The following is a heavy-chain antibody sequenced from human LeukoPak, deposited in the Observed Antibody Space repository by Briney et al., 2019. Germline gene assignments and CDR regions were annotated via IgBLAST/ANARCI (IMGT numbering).Heavy chain of an antibody. CDR1: GGSISSGSYY. D-gene: IGHD2-2*02. CDR3: AREVVVPAAIRINWFDP. V-gene: IGHV4-61*02. CDR2: IYTSGST. Sequence: SETLSLTCTVSGGSISSGSYYWSWIRQPAGKGLEWIGRIYTSGSTNYNPSLKSRVTISVDTSKNQFSLKLSSVTAADTAVYYCAREVVVPAAIRINWFDPWGQGTLVTVSS. J-gene: IGHJ5*02.